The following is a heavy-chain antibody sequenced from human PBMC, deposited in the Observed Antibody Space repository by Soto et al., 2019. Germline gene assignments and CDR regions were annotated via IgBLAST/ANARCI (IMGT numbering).Heavy chain of an antibody. CDR2: IWYDGSNK. V-gene: IGHV3-33*01. Sequence: QVQLVESGGGVVQPGRSLRLSCAASGFTFSSYGMHWVRQAPGKGLEWVAVIWYDGSNKYYADSVKGRFTISRDNSKNTLYLQMNSLRAEDTAVYYWAREGLPYYYDSSGYKNWFDPWGQGTLVTVSS. CDR3: AREGLPYYYDSSGYKNWFDP. CDR1: GFTFSSYG. J-gene: IGHJ5*02. D-gene: IGHD3-22*01.